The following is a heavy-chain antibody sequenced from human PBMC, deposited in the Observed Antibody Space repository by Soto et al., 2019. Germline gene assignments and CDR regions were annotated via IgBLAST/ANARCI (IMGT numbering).Heavy chain of an antibody. V-gene: IGHV5-51*01. CDR2: IYPGDSDT. CDR3: ARQGLAAADQYYYGMGV. D-gene: IGHD6-13*01. J-gene: IGHJ6*02. Sequence: PGESLKISCKGSGYSFTSYWIGWVRQMPGKGLEWMGIIYPGDSDTRYSPSFQGQVTISADKSISTAYLQWSSLKASDTAMYYCARQGLAAADQYYYGMGVWGQGTTVTVSS. CDR1: GYSFTSYW.